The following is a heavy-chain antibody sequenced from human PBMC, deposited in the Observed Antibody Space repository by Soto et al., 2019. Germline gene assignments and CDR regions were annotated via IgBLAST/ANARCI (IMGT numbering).Heavy chain of an antibody. CDR2: MNPNSGNT. D-gene: IGHD6-13*01. CDR1: GYTFTSYD. Sequence: GASVKVSWKASGYTFTSYDINWVRQATGQGLEWMGWMNPNSGNTGYARKFQGRVTMTTDTSTSTAYMELRSLRSDDTAVYYCARSIAAAGSDAFDIWGQGTMVTVSS. V-gene: IGHV1-8*01. J-gene: IGHJ3*02. CDR3: ARSIAAAGSDAFDI.